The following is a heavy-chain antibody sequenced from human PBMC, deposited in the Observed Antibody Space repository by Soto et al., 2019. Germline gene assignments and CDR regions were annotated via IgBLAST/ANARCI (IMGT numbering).Heavy chain of an antibody. V-gene: IGHV6-1*01. J-gene: IGHJ6*02. CDR2: TYYRSKWYN. CDR1: GDSVSSNSAA. Sequence: SQTLSLTCAISGDSVSSNSAAWNWIRQSPSRGLEWLGRTYYRSKWYNDYAVSVKSRITINPDTSKNQFSLQLNSVTPEDTAVYYCARERGYGNVDTAMGGLYYYYGMDVWGQGTTVTVSS. CDR3: ARERGYGNVDTAMGGLYYYYGMDV. D-gene: IGHD5-18*01.